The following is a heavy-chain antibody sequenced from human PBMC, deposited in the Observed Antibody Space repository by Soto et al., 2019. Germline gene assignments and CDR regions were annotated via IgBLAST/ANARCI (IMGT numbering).Heavy chain of an antibody. J-gene: IGHJ6*02. CDR2: ISGSGGST. CDR3: AKSGGAAAGTGNYYYGMDV. Sequence: GGSLRLSCAASGFTFSSYAMSWVRQAPGKGLEWVSAISGSGGSTYYADSVKGRFTISRDNSKNTLYLQMNSLRAEDTAVYYCAKSGGAAAGTGNYYYGMDVWGQGTTVTVSS. CDR1: GFTFSSYA. V-gene: IGHV3-23*01. D-gene: IGHD6-13*01.